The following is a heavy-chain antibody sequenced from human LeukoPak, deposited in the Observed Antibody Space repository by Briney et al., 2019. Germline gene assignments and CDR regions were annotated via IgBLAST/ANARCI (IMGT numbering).Heavy chain of an antibody. CDR3: TRWAFGSGSYYRD. CDR1: AFIFSNAW. D-gene: IGHD3-10*01. V-gene: IGHV3-15*01. CDR2: IKTKTDGGTA. J-gene: IGHJ4*02. Sequence: GGSLRLSCAASAFIFSNAWMSWVRQAPGKGLEWVGRIKTKTDGGTADYAAPVKGRFTISRDDSKNTLHLQMNSLKTEDTAVYYCTRWAFGSGSYYRDWGRGTLATVSS.